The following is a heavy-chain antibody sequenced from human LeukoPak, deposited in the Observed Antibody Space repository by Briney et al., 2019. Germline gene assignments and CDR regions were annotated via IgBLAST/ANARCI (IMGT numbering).Heavy chain of an antibody. D-gene: IGHD6-6*01. CDR2: IYTSGST. J-gene: IGHJ4*02. Sequence: SETLPLTCTVSGGSFSTYYWSWIRQPAGKGLEWIGRIYTSGSTNYNPSLKSRVTISVDKSKNQFSLKLSSVTAADTAVYYCARGVGSIAGAYWGQGTLVTVSS. V-gene: IGHV4-4*07. CDR3: ARGVGSIAGAY. CDR1: GGSFSTYY.